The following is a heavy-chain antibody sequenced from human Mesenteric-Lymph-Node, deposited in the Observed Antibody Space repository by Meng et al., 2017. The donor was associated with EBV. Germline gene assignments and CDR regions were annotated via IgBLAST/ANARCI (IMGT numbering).Heavy chain of an antibody. J-gene: IGHJ4*02. D-gene: IGHD6-13*01. Sequence: GHLQECGPCLVRPSQTLSLTCAGSGGSIRSGGYDWSWIRQPPGKGLEWIGYIYYSGDTYYNPSLRSRVTISVDTSKNQFSLKLSSVTAADTAVYYCVGGVAADGSVDYWGQGTLVTVSS. CDR3: VGGVAADGSVDY. CDR2: IYYSGDT. V-gene: IGHV4-30-4*01. CDR1: GGSIRSGGYD.